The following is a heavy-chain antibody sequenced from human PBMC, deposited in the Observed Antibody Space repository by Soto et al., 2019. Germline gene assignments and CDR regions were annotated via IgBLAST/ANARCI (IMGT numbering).Heavy chain of an antibody. CDR1: GGTFSSYA. J-gene: IGHJ6*02. Sequence: ASVKVSCKASGGTFSSYAISWVRQAPGQGLEWMGGIIPIFGTANYAQKFQGRVTITADESTSTAYMELSSLRSEDTAVYYCAEGLVVVPAAIPVRGYHYYYGMDVWGQGTTVTVSS. CDR3: AEGLVVVPAAIPVRGYHYYYGMDV. D-gene: IGHD2-2*02. V-gene: IGHV1-69*13. CDR2: IIPIFGTA.